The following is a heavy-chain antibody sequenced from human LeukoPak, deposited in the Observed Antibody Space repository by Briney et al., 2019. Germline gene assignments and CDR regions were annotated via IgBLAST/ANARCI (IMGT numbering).Heavy chain of an antibody. V-gene: IGHV3-11*03. Sequence: AGSLRLSYAASGFTFSDYYMSWIRQAPGKGLEWVSYISSSSSYTNYADSVKGRFTISRDNAKNSLYLQMNSLRAEDTAVYYCARPYSGYVHDAFDIWGQGTMVTVSS. J-gene: IGHJ3*02. D-gene: IGHD5-12*01. CDR2: ISSSSSYT. CDR1: GFTFSDYY. CDR3: ARPYSGYVHDAFDI.